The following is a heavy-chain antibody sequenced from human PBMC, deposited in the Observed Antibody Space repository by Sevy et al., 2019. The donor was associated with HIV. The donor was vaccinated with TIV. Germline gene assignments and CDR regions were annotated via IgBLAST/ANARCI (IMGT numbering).Heavy chain of an antibody. CDR2: INQDXSEK. V-gene: IGHV3-7*01. Sequence: GGSLRLSCAASGXTXXXYWMSWVRQAPGKGLEWVANINQDXSEKYYVDSVKGRFTISRDNGKNSLYLQMNSLRAEDTXXXXXXXXTXXXXXXXWGXXXLVTVSS. J-gene: IGHJ1*01. CDR1: GXTXXXYW. CDR3: XXXTXXXXXXX.